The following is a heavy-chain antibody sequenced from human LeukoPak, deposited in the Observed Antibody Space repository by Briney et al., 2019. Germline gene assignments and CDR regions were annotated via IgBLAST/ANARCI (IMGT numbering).Heavy chain of an antibody. Sequence: GGSLRLTCEASGFTFSRFAMTWVRQAPGKGLEWVSTIGALGGSTNYAASVKGRFTISRDNSKDTLYLQMNNLRVDDTAVYYCAKERGTGYSSSWYSWFDPWGQGTLVTVSS. CDR3: AKERGTGYSSSWYSWFDP. D-gene: IGHD6-13*01. V-gene: IGHV3-23*01. CDR2: IGALGGST. J-gene: IGHJ5*02. CDR1: GFTFSRFA.